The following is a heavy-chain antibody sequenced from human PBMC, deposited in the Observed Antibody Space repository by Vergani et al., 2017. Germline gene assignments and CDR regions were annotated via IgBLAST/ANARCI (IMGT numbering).Heavy chain of an antibody. V-gene: IGHV4-39*07. D-gene: IGHD6-19*01. CDR1: NDSVSNTFYY. CDR2: IYYSGST. J-gene: IGHJ4*02. Sequence: VQLQESGPGLVKPSETLSLTCTVSNDSVSNTFYYWGWIRQTPGKGLEWIGSIYYSGSTNYNPSLKSRVTISVDTSKNQFSLKLSSVTAADTAVYYCARGGLERVYSSGWYDHFDYWGQGTLVTVSS. CDR3: ARGGLERVYSSGWYDHFDY.